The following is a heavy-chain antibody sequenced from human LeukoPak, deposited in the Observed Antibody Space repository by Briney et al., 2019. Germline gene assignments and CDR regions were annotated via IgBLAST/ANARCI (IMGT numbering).Heavy chain of an antibody. CDR1: GGTFSSYA. CDR2: IIPIFGTA. J-gene: IGHJ4*02. D-gene: IGHD3-10*02. Sequence: SVKVSCKASGGTFSSYAISWVRQAPGQGLEWMGGIIPIFGTANYAQKFQGRVTITADESTSTAYMELSSLRSEDTAVYYCARDASVRGVLPGYWGQGTLVTVSS. V-gene: IGHV1-69*13. CDR3: ARDASVRGVLPGY.